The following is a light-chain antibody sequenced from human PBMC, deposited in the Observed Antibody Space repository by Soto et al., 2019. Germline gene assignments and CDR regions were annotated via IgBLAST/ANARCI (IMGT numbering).Light chain of an antibody. CDR1: ESLVHSNGKTF. CDR3: LQATHFPWT. Sequence: EIVMTQTPLSSSVILGQPASISCRSSESLVHSNGKTFLSWFHQRPGQPPRLLIYEISERLSGVSDRFSGSGAGTDFTLKISRVEPDDVGIFFCLQATHFPWTFAQGTKVDTK. CDR2: EIS. V-gene: IGKV2-24*01. J-gene: IGKJ1*01.